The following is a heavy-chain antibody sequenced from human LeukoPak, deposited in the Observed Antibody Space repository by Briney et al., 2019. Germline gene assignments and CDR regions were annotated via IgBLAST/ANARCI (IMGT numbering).Heavy chain of an antibody. CDR3: AREDYYDSSGYCWYFDL. D-gene: IGHD3-22*01. V-gene: IGHV4-61*02. CDR1: GGSISSGSYY. Sequence: SQTLSLTCTVSGGSISSGSYYRSWIRQPAGKGLEWIGRIYTSGSTNYNPSLKSRVTISVDTSKNQFSLKLSSVTAADTAVYYCAREDYYDSSGYCWYFDLWGRGTLVTVSS. CDR2: IYTSGST. J-gene: IGHJ2*01.